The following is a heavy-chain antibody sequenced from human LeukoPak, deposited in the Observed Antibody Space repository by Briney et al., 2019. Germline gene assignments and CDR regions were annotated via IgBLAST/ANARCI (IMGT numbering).Heavy chain of an antibody. CDR3: AKVDPPAGSGSYYNYDY. CDR2: IWYDGSNK. Sequence: GGSLRLSCAASGFTFSSYGMHWVRQAPGKGLEWVAVIWYDGSNKYYADSVKGLFTLSRENSKNMVHLQMNSLRAEDTAVYYCAKVDPPAGSGSYYNYDYWGQGTLVTVFS. J-gene: IGHJ4*02. V-gene: IGHV3-33*06. CDR1: GFTFSSYG. D-gene: IGHD3-10*01.